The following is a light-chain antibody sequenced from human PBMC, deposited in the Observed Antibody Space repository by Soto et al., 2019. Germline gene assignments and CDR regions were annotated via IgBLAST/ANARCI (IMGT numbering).Light chain of an antibody. Sequence: DIQMTQSPSSLSASVGDRVTITFEASQNINNYLNWYQQKPGRAPKLLIYDASNLEAGVPSRFRGSGSGTDFTFTISSLQTEDIGTYYCQQYDILPITFGRGTRLEI. CDR2: DAS. CDR1: QNINNY. CDR3: QQYDILPIT. V-gene: IGKV1-33*01. J-gene: IGKJ5*01.